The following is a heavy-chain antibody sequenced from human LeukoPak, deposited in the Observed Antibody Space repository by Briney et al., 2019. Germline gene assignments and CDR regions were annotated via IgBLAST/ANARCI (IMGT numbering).Heavy chain of an antibody. J-gene: IGHJ4*02. Sequence: ASVKVSCKASGYTFTSYDINWVRQATGQGLEWMGWMNPNSGNTGYAHKFQGRVTITRNTSISTAYMELSSLRSEDTDVYYCARGESSSYPYSGQGTLVTVST. CDR2: MNPNSGNT. CDR3: ARGESSSYPY. CDR1: GYTFTSYD. V-gene: IGHV1-8*03. D-gene: IGHD6-6*01.